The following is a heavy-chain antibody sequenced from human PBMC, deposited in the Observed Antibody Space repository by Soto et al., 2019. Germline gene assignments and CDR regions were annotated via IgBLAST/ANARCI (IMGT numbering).Heavy chain of an antibody. CDR2: IGTAGDT. CDR1: GFTFSSYD. CDR3: ARVNSAYAGGYYYYYMDV. Sequence: GGSLRLSCAASGFTFSSYDMHWVRQATGKVLEWVSAIGTAGDTYYPGSVKGRLTISRENAKNSLYLQMNSLRAGDTAVYYCARVNSAYAGGYYYYYMDVWGKGTTVTVSS. J-gene: IGHJ6*03. V-gene: IGHV3-13*01. D-gene: IGHD3-22*01.